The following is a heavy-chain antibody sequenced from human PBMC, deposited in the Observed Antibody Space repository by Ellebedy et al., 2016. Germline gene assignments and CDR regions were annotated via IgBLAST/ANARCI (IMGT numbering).Heavy chain of an antibody. J-gene: IGHJ4*02. Sequence: GGSLRLSCAASGFSFDDYAMHWVRQGPGKGLEWVSGISWNSGDRGYAHSVKGRFTISRDNAKNSLYLQMNSLRVQDTAFYYCAKGRPSRDNSGWYDFDYWGQGVLVTVSS. CDR2: ISWNSGDR. CDR3: AKGRPSRDNSGWYDFDY. D-gene: IGHD6-19*01. V-gene: IGHV3-9*01. CDR1: GFSFDDYA.